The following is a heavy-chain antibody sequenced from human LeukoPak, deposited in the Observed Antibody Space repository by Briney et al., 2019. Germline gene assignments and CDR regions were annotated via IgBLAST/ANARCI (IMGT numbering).Heavy chain of an antibody. J-gene: IGHJ4*02. CDR2: ISSASDYI. D-gene: IGHD1-26*01. V-gene: IGHV3-21*01. CDR3: ARDRVEGAIRGQLDY. Sequence: GGSLRLSCVASGFTFSTYAMNWVRLAPGKGQEWVSAISSASDYIYQADSVKGRFTISRDNAENSVYLQMNSLRPEDTAVYYCARDRVEGAIRGQLDYWGQGTLVAVS. CDR1: GFTFSTYA.